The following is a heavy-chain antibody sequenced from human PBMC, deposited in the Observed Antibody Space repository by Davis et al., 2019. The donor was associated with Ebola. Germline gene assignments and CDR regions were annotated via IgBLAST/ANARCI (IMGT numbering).Heavy chain of an antibody. CDR1: GFTFSSYA. Sequence: PGGSLRLSCAASGFTFSSYAMHWVRQAPGKGLEWVAVLSYDGSIKDYAESVKGRFTISRDNSKNTLYLQMNSLTADDTAVYYCARAVFHEVLDYWGQGTPVTVSS. V-gene: IGHV3-30*03. CDR3: ARAVFHEVLDY. CDR2: LSYDGSIK. D-gene: IGHD3-3*01. J-gene: IGHJ4*02.